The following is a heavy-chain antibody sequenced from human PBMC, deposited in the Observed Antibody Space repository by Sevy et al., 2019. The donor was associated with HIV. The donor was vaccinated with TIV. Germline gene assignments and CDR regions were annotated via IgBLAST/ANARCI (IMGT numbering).Heavy chain of an antibody. J-gene: IGHJ4*02. CDR1: GFTFSSYG. D-gene: IGHD4-17*01. V-gene: IGHV3-30*18. Sequence: GGSLRLSCAASGFTFSSYGMHWVRQAPGKGLEWVAVISYDGSNKYYADSVKGRFTISRDNSKNTLYLQMNSLRAEDTAVYYCAKDHADYEDYFDYWGQGTLVTVSS. CDR3: AKDHADYEDYFDY. CDR2: ISYDGSNK.